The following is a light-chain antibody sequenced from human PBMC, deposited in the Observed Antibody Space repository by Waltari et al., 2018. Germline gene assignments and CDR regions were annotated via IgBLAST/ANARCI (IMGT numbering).Light chain of an antibody. CDR2: DVT. CDR1: SSDVGGYDY. V-gene: IGLV2-11*01. Sequence: QSALTQPRSVSGSPGQSVTISCTGTSSDVGGYDYVSWYQQHPGKVPKPLIYDVTHRPPVPVPHPLIYDVTTRPSGVPDRFSASKSGNTASLTISGLQAEDEADYYCFSYAGRLSFVFGTGTRVTVL. J-gene: IGLJ1*01. CDR3: FSYAGRLSFV.